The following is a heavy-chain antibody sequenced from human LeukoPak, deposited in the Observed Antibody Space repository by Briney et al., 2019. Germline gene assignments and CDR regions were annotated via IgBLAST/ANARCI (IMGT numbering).Heavy chain of an antibody. Sequence: GGSLRLSCTASGFTFSTYGMQWVRQAPGKGLEWVALIWYDGSDEKYADSVKGRFSISRDNSKNTLHLQMNSLRVEDTAVYYYATGATRLFDPWGQGTLVTVSS. CDR1: GFTFSTYG. CDR2: IWYDGSDE. CDR3: ATGATRLFDP. V-gene: IGHV3-33*01. J-gene: IGHJ5*02.